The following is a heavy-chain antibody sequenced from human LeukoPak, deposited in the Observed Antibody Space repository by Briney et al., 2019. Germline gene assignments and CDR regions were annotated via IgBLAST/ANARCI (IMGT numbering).Heavy chain of an antibody. CDR3: ALGAATITPYFDY. J-gene: IGHJ4*02. V-gene: IGHV4-4*09. CDR2: IYTSGST. CDR1: GGSISSYY. D-gene: IGHD5-24*01. Sequence: SETLSLTCTVSGGSISSYYWSWIRQPPGKGLEWIGYIYTSGSTNYNPSLKSRVTISVDTSKNQFSLKLSSVTAAVTAVYYCALGAATITPYFDYWGQGTLVTVSS.